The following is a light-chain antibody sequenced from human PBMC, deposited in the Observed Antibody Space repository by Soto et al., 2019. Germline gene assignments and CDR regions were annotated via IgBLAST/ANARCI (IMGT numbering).Light chain of an antibody. CDR1: QSVLSTSNNKNY. Sequence: DFVMTQSLDSLAVSLGESATINCKSSQSVLSTSNNKNYLAWFQQKPGQPPKLVIYWASVRASGVPDRFSGSGSGTDFTLTISSLQAEDVAVYYCQQYHSDPITFGQGTRLEIK. J-gene: IGKJ5*01. CDR3: QQYHSDPIT. CDR2: WAS. V-gene: IGKV4-1*01.